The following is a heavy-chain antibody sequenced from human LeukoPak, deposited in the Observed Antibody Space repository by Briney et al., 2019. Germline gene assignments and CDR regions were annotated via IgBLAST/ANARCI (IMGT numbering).Heavy chain of an antibody. D-gene: IGHD3-3*01. V-gene: IGHV1-69*05. CDR1: GYTFTGYY. CDR3: ARGNRGFWSGYYFDY. J-gene: IGHJ4*02. CDR2: IIPIFGTA. Sequence: SVKVSCKASGYTFTGYYMHWVRQAPGQGLEWMGGIIPIFGTANYAQKFQGRVTITTDESTSTAYMELSSLRSEDTAVYYCARGNRGFWSGYYFDYWGQGTLVTVSS.